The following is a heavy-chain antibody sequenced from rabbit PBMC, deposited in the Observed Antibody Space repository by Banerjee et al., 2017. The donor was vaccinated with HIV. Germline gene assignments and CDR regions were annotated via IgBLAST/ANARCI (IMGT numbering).Heavy chain of an antibody. V-gene: IGHV1S45*01. CDR2: IYAGSSGST. CDR1: GFSFSSSYY. CDR3: ARETLYYTYDYAGYASAYFNL. J-gene: IGHJ4*01. Sequence: QQQLEESGGGLVKPGGTLTPTCTASGFSFSSSYYMCWVRQAPGKGLEWIACIYAGSSGSTYYASWAKGRFTISKTSSTTVTLQMTSLTAADTATYFCARETLYYTYDYAGYASAYFNLWGPGTLVTVS. D-gene: IGHD6-1*01.